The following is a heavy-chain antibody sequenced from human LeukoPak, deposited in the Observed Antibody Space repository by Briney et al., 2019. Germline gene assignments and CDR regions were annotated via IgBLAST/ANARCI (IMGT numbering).Heavy chain of an antibody. CDR3: ARDGSGNYYYYYMDV. CDR2: IWYDGSNK. D-gene: IGHD3-10*01. CDR1: GFTFSSYG. Sequence: PGRSLRLSCAASGFTFSSYGMHWVRQAPGKGLGWVAVIWYDGSNKYYADSVKGRFTISRDNSKNTLYLQMNSLRAEDTAVYYCARDGSGNYYYYYMDVWGKGTTVTVSS. J-gene: IGHJ6*03. V-gene: IGHV3-33*01.